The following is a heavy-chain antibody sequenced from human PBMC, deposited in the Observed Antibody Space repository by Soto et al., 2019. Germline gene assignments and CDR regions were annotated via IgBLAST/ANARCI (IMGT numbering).Heavy chain of an antibody. CDR3: ASQIFWSGSTAHGMDV. Sequence: QVQLVESGGGVIQPGRSLRLSCAASGFTFSTYGMHWVRQAPGKGLEWVAVIWFDGTKKYYADSVNGRFTISRDNSKNTLYLQMNSLRAEDTAVYYCASQIFWSGSTAHGMDVCGQGTAVTVSS. CDR2: IWFDGTKK. J-gene: IGHJ6*02. CDR1: GFTFSTYG. V-gene: IGHV3-33*01. D-gene: IGHD3-3*01.